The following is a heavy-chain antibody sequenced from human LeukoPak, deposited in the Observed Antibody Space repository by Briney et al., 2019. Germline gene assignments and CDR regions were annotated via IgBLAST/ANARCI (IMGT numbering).Heavy chain of an antibody. V-gene: IGHV3-23*01. CDR2: ISGSGRTT. D-gene: IGHD3-10*01. Sequence: GGSLRLSCTFSASTFSSYAMSWVRQAPGKGLEWVSDISGSGRTTHYADSVKGRFTISRDNSKNTLYLEMNRLRAEDTAEYYCAKPSRGDNYYYAMDVWGHGTTVTVSS. CDR1: ASTFSSYA. J-gene: IGHJ6*02. CDR3: AKPSRGDNYYYAMDV.